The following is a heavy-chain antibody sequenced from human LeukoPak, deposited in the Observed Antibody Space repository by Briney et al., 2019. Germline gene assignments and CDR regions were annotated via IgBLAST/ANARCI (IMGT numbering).Heavy chain of an antibody. D-gene: IGHD3-10*01. CDR3: ARDYGSGNFFIYYGMDV. Sequence: PSETLSLTCTLFLVSISSYYWSWIPQPAGNRLEGIGRIYTSGTTNYNPSLKSRVTMSVDRSKNQFSLKLSSVTAADTAVYYCARDYGSGNFFIYYGMDVWGQGTTVTVSS. CDR1: LVSISSYY. CDR2: IYTSGTT. V-gene: IGHV4-4*07. J-gene: IGHJ6*02.